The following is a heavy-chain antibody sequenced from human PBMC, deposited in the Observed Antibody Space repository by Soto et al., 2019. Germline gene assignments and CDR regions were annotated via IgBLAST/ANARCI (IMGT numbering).Heavy chain of an antibody. J-gene: IGHJ6*02. CDR2: INAGNGNT. D-gene: IGHD3-9*01. Sequence: QVQLVQSGAEVKKPGASVKVSCKASGYTFTSYAMHWVRQAPGQRLEWMGWINAGNGNTKYSQKLQGRVTITRDTSASTAYMALNSLRTRVTAVDSCASGYFDGLIPRYDGMDVWGQGPTVTVSS. CDR3: ASGYFDGLIPRYDGMDV. V-gene: IGHV1-3*01. CDR1: GYTFTSYA.